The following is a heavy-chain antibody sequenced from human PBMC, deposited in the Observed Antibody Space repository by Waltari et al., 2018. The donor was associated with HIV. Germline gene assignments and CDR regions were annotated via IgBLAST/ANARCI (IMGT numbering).Heavy chain of an antibody. D-gene: IGHD3-10*01. CDR1: GASFNRYY. V-gene: IGHV4-59*01. CDR3: ARRITRRAGGAFDI. CDR2: IYYSGGT. Sequence: QVQLQESGPGLVKPSETLSLTCTVSGASFNRYYWSWIRQSPGKGLEWIGYIYYSGGTKYNPARKSRVTMSVDTSKNQFSLRLTSVTAADTAVDYCARRITRRAGGAFDIWGQGTMVTVSS. J-gene: IGHJ3*02.